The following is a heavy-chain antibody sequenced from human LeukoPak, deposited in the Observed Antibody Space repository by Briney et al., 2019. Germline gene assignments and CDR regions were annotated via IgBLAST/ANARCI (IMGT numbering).Heavy chain of an antibody. V-gene: IGHV3-15*01. CDR3: ARVHHHSRGVAQGKYYYGMDV. Sequence: PGGSLRLSCAASGFTFSNAWMSWVRQAPGKGLEWVGRIKSKTDGGTTDYAAPVKGRFAISRDDSKNTLYLQMNSLRAEDTAVYYCARVHHHSRGVAQGKYYYGMDVWGQGTTVTVSS. J-gene: IGHJ6*02. CDR1: GFTFSNAW. CDR2: IKSKTDGGTT. D-gene: IGHD1-14*01.